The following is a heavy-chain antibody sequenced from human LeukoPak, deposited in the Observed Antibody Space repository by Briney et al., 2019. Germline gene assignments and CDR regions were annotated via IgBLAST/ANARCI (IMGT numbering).Heavy chain of an antibody. Sequence: GGSLRLSCAASGFTFSIYSMVWVPLAPGKGLEWVSYISGSSSKMYYADSVKGRFTSSRDKAKNSLYLQMNSLRDEDTALYYCARVGSEWLVNDYWGQGTLVTVSS. CDR1: GFTFSIYS. CDR2: ISGSSSKM. J-gene: IGHJ4*02. D-gene: IGHD3-10*01. CDR3: ARVGSEWLVNDY. V-gene: IGHV3-48*02.